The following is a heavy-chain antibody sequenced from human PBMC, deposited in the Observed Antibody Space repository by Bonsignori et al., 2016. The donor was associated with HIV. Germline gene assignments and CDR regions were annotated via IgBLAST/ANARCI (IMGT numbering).Heavy chain of an antibody. CDR3: ARDFKLHWGTPPWYFDL. CDR1: GSSIATDYY. V-gene: IGHV4-38-2*02. Sequence: QVQLQESGPGLVEPSETLSLTCTVSGSSIATDYYWAWVRQTPGKGLEWIGSVYQSGTTYINPSLKGRATISVDTSNNKFSLRMTSVTVEDAAVYYCARDFKLHWGTPPWYFDLWGRGTLATVSS. CDR2: VYQSGTT. D-gene: IGHD3-16*01. J-gene: IGHJ2*01.